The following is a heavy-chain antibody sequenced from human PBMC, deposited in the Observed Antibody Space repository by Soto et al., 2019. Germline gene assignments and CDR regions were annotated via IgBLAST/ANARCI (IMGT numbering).Heavy chain of an antibody. J-gene: IGHJ4*02. CDR1: GFTFSNAW. Sequence: GGSLRLSCAASGFTFSNAWMSWVRQAPGKGLEWVGRIKSKTDGGTTDYAAPVKGRFTISRDDSKNTLYLQMNSLKTEDTAVYYCTTDAPPMVRGVISYFDYWGQGTLVTVSS. CDR2: IKSKTDGGTT. CDR3: TTDAPPMVRGVISYFDY. V-gene: IGHV3-15*01. D-gene: IGHD3-10*01.